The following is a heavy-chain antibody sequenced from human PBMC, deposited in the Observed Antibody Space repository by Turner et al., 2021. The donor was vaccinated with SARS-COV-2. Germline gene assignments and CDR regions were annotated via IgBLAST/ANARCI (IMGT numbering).Heavy chain of an antibody. D-gene: IGHD2-15*01. Sequence: QVQLVQSGAEVKKPGSSVKVSCKASGVTFSSYAISWVRQAPGKGLEGRGGIIPIFGTANYAQKFQGRVTITADESTSTAYMELSSLRSEDTAVYYCARGEVGYCSGGRCYSGSYWGQGTLVTVSS. CDR1: GVTFSSYA. CDR3: ARGEVGYCSGGRCYSGSY. V-gene: IGHV1-69*01. CDR2: IIPIFGTA. J-gene: IGHJ4*02.